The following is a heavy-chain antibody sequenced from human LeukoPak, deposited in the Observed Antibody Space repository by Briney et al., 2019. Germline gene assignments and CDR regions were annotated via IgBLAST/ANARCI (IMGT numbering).Heavy chain of an antibody. J-gene: IGHJ3*02. D-gene: IGHD2-2*01. Sequence: GGSLRLSCAAPGFTFSSYNMNWVRQAPGKGLEWVSSITSGSSYIYYADSVKGRFTISRDNAKNSLYLQMNSLRAEDTAVYYCARDIKGQYQDAFDIWGQGTMVTVSS. CDR2: ITSGSSYI. CDR3: ARDIKGQYQDAFDI. CDR1: GFTFSSYN. V-gene: IGHV3-21*01.